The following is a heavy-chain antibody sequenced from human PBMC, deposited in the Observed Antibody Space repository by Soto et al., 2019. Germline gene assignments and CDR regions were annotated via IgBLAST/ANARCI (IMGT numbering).Heavy chain of an antibody. CDR1: GFTFSSYA. CDR2: VSIGGST. J-gene: IGHJ4*02. CDR3: AKRRGAGGHFDY. V-gene: IGHV3-23*01. Sequence: GGSLRLSCAASGFTFSSYAMGWVRQGPGKGLERVAVVSIGGSTHYADSVRGRFTISRDNSKNTLSLQMNSLTAEDTAVYFCAKRRGAGGHFDYWGQGALVTAPQ. D-gene: IGHD2-15*01.